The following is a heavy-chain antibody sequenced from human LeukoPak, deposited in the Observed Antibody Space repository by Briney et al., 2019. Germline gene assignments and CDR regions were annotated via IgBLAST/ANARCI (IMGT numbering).Heavy chain of an antibody. D-gene: IGHD3-22*01. CDR1: GDSIRGGDYY. CDR3: AGDYYDSSGYYYSFDY. CDR2: IYRGGNT. J-gene: IGHJ4*02. Sequence: SQTLSLTCIVSGDSIRGGDYYWSWIRQPPGNGLEWIGYIYRGGNTYYNPSLKSRVTISVDTSKNQFSLKLSSVTAADTAVYYCAGDYYDSSGYYYSFDYWGQGTLVTVSS. V-gene: IGHV4-30-2*01.